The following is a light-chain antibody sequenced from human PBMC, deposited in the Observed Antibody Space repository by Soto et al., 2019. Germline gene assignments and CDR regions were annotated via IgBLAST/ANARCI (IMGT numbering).Light chain of an antibody. CDR2: AAS. Sequence: EIVLTQSPGTLSLSPGERATLSCRASQSVSNSYLAWYQQKPGQAPRLLIYAASSRATGIPDRFSGSGSGTDFTLTISELEPEDFAVYYCQQYASSRTFGQGTKVDIK. J-gene: IGKJ1*01. CDR1: QSVSNSY. CDR3: QQYASSRT. V-gene: IGKV3-20*01.